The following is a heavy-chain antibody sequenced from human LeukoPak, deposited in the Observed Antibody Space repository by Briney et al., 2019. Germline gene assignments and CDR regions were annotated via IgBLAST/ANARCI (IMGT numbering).Heavy chain of an antibody. J-gene: IGHJ4*02. CDR2: IYYSGST. D-gene: IGHD5-24*01. CDR3: ARGARAGYNLEPFDY. CDR1: GGXISSDY. V-gene: IGHV4-59*08. Sequence: SETLSLTCTVSGGXISSDYWSWIRQPPGKGLEWIGYIYYSGSTKYNPSLKSQVTISVDTSKNQFSLKLSSVTAADTAVYYCARGARAGYNLEPFDYWGQGTLVTVSS.